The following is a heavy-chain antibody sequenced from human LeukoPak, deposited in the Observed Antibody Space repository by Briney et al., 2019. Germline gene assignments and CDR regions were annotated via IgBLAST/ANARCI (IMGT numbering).Heavy chain of an antibody. CDR1: GGTFSSYA. D-gene: IGHD3-10*01. CDR3: ARDYYYGSGSYSAYYYMDV. J-gene: IGHJ6*03. Sequence: ASVKVSCKASGGTFSSYAISWVRQPPGQGLEWMGIINPSGGNTSYAQKFQGRVTMTRDMSTSTVYMELSSLRSEDTAVYYCARDYYYGSGSYSAYYYMDVWGKGTTVTVSS. CDR2: INPSGGNT. V-gene: IGHV1-46*01.